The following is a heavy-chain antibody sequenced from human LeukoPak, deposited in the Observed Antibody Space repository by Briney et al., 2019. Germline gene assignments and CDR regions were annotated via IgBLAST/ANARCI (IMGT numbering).Heavy chain of an antibody. D-gene: IGHD6-6*01. J-gene: IGHJ4*02. CDR2: MNPNSGNT. V-gene: IGHV1-8*01. CDR3: ARHGSVGQLTPPPADY. Sequence: ASVKVSCKAPGYTFTSYDINWVRQATGQGLEWMGWMNPNSGNTGYAQKFQGRVTITRDTSASTAYMELSSLRSEDTAVYYCARHGSVGQLTPPPADYWGQGTLVTVSS. CDR1: GYTFTSYD.